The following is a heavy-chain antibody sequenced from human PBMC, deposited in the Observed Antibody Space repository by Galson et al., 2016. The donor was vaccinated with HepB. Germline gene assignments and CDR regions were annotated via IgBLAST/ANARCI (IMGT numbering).Heavy chain of an antibody. D-gene: IGHD6-13*01. V-gene: IGHV1-18*01. CDR2: INTSKGNT. CDR1: GYTFTRHV. Sequence: SVKVSCKASGYTFTRHVISWVRQAPGQGLEWMGWINTSKGNTYYAQKFQGRVTLTIDTSTSTAYMELRSLISDDAAVYYCATRPADGSPYYFDCWGQGTLVTVSS. CDR3: ATRPADGSPYYFDC. J-gene: IGHJ4*02.